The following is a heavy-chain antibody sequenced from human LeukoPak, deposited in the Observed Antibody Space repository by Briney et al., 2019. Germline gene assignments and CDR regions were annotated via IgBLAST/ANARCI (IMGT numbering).Heavy chain of an antibody. D-gene: IGHD6-13*01. Sequence: GGSLRLSCAASGFTFSSYEMNWVRQAPGKGLEWVSYISSSGSTIYYADSVKGRFTISRDNAKNSLYLQMNSLRAEDTAVYYCARGLIAAVAPFDYWGQGTLVTVSS. CDR1: GFTFSSYE. CDR3: ARGLIAAVAPFDY. J-gene: IGHJ4*02. CDR2: ISSSGSTI. V-gene: IGHV3-48*03.